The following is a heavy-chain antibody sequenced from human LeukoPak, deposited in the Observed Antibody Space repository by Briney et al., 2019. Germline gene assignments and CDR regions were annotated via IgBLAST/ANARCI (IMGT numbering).Heavy chain of an antibody. V-gene: IGHV3-21*01. CDR1: GGSLSGYY. Sequence: PSETLSLTCAVYGGSLSGYYWSWIRQAPGKGLEWVSSITTSSSYKFYADSVKGRFTISRDNAKNSLYLQMNSLTADDTAVYYCATYSGTYRDNWGQGTLVTVSS. D-gene: IGHD1-26*01. CDR2: ITTSSSYK. CDR3: ATYSGTYRDN. J-gene: IGHJ4*02.